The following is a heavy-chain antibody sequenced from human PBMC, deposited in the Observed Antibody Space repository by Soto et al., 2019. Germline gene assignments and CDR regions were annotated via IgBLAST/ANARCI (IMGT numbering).Heavy chain of an antibody. CDR3: ARVSRVFGVVTRAFDI. V-gene: IGHV4-31*03. D-gene: IGHD3-3*01. CDR1: GGSISSSSYY. Sequence: SETLSLTCTVSGGSISSSSYYWGWIRQHPGKGLEWIGCIYYSGSTYYNPSLKSRVTISVDTSKNQFSLKLSSVTAADTAVYYCARVSRVFGVVTRAFDIWGQGTMVTVSS. J-gene: IGHJ3*02. CDR2: IYYSGST.